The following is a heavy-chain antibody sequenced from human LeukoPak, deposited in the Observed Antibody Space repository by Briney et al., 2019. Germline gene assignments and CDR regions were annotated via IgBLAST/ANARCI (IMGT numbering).Heavy chain of an antibody. CDR3: AKSGYNRFDY. V-gene: IGHV3-23*01. CDR2: FSGSGGDT. D-gene: IGHD5-24*01. CDR1: GFTFTSYA. Sequence: PGGSLRLSCAASGFTFTSYAMTWVRQAPGKGLEWVSAFSGSGGDTYYADSVKGRFTISRDNSKNTLYLQMNSLRAEDTAVYYCAKSGYNRFDYWGQGTLVTVSS. J-gene: IGHJ4*02.